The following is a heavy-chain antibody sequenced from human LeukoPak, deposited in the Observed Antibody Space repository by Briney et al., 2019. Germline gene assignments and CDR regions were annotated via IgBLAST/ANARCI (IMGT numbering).Heavy chain of an antibody. D-gene: IGHD2-2*01. J-gene: IGHJ3*02. CDR3: ATEQDIVVVPADPRPIFDI. V-gene: IGHV3-64*02. Sequence: GGSRRLFCAAAGFTFSTYPMRWVRQAPGERLEYVSAISSNGGSPYYADSIKGRFTISRDNSKNTLDLQMNSLRAEDTAVYYCATEQDIVVVPADPRPIFDIWGQGTMVTVSS. CDR1: GFTFSTYP. CDR2: ISSNGGSP.